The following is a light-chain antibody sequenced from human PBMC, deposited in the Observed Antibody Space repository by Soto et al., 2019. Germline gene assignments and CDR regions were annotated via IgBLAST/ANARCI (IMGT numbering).Light chain of an antibody. J-gene: IGLJ1*01. Sequence: SALTQPASGSGSPGQSFTISCTGTSSDVGGYNYVSWYQQHPGKAPKLMIYDVSNRPSGVSNRFSGSKSGNTASLTISGLQAEDEADYYCSSYTSSSTYVFGTGIKVTVL. CDR2: DVS. V-gene: IGLV2-14*01. CDR3: SSYTSSSTYV. CDR1: SSDVGGYNY.